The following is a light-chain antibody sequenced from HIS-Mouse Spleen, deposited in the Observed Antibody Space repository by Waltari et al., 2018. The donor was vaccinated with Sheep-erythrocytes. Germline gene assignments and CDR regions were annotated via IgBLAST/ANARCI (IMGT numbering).Light chain of an antibody. CDR3: CSYAGSYNHV. CDR1: TTHVGSYNR. V-gene: IGLV2-18*02. J-gene: IGLJ1*01. Sequence: QSAMTQPSPVSRPPGHSVTTSCTLTTTHVGSYNRVPWYQQPPGTAPKLMIYEVSNRPSGVPDRFSGSKSGNTASLTISGLQAEDEADYYCCSYAGSYNHVFATGTKVTVL. CDR2: EVS.